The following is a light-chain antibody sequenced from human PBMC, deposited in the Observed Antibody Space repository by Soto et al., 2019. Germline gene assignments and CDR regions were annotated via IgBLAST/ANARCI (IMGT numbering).Light chain of an antibody. V-gene: IGLV1-47*01. J-gene: IGLJ3*02. CDR1: DSNIGSNS. CDR3: ATWDDGLSGVL. Sequence: QSVLTQPPSASGTPGQRVSITCSGSDSNIGSNSVHWYQQVPGMAPKLLVYKSDQRPSGVPDRFSGSKSVTSASLAISWLRAEDEAEYYCATWDDGLSGVLCGGGTKLTVL. CDR2: KSD.